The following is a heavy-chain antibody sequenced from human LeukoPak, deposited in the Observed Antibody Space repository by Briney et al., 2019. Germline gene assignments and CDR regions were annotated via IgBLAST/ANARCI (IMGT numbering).Heavy chain of an antibody. Sequence: ASVKVSCKASGYTFTSYYMHWVRQAPGQGLEWLGIINPSGGSTSYAQKFQGRVTMTRDTSTSTAYMELRSLRSDDTAVYYCARAPQWLALNWFDPWGQGTLVTVSS. J-gene: IGHJ5*02. D-gene: IGHD6-19*01. CDR2: INPSGGST. V-gene: IGHV1-46*01. CDR1: GYTFTSYY. CDR3: ARAPQWLALNWFDP.